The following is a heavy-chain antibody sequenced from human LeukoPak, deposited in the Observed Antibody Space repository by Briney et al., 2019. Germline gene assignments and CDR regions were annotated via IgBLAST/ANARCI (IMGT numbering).Heavy chain of an antibody. J-gene: IGHJ4*02. CDR1: GFTFSSFG. V-gene: IGHV3-30*03. D-gene: IGHD4-17*01. Sequence: GSLRLSCAASGFTFSSFGMHWVRQAPGKGLEWVAVISYDGSNKYYADSVKGRFTISRDNSKNSLYLQMNSLRAEDTALYYCAREWTTRSGGFPGFDYWGQGTLVTVSS. CDR2: ISYDGSNK. CDR3: AREWTTRSGGFPGFDY.